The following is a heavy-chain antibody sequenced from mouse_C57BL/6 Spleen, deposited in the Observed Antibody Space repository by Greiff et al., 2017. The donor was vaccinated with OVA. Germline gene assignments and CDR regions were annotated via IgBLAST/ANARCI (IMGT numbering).Heavy chain of an antibody. Sequence: EVQWVESGGGLVKPGGSLKLSCAASGFTFSDYGMHWVRQAPEKGLEWVAYISSGSSTIYYADTVKGRFTISRDNAKNTLFLQMTSLRSEDTAMYYCALNWDSFFDYWGQGTTLTVSS. CDR3: ALNWDSFFDY. D-gene: IGHD4-1*01. CDR1: GFTFSDYG. V-gene: IGHV5-17*01. J-gene: IGHJ2*01. CDR2: ISSGSSTI.